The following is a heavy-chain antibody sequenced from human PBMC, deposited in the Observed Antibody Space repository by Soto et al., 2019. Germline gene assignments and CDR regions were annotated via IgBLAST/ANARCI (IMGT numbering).Heavy chain of an antibody. Sequence: PSETLSLTCSVSGGSISSYYWSWIRQPPGKGLEWIGYIYYSGSTNYNPSLKSRVTISVDTSKNQFSLKLSSVTAADTAVYYCARGDILTPIDYWGQGTLVTVSS. CDR1: GGSISSYY. CDR3: ARGDILTPIDY. D-gene: IGHD3-9*01. CDR2: IYYSGST. V-gene: IGHV4-59*01. J-gene: IGHJ4*02.